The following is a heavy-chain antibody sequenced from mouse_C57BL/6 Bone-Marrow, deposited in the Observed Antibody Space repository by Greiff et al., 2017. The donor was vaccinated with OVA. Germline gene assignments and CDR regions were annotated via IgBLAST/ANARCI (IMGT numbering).Heavy chain of an antibody. CDR2: INYDGSST. CDR3: ARAPHYYGSSNWYFDV. Sequence: EVQVVESEGGLVQPGSSMKLSCTASGFTFSDYYMAWVRQVPEKGLEWVANINYDGSSTYYLDSLKSRFIISRDNAKNILYLQMSSLKSEDTATYYCARAPHYYGSSNWYFDVWGTGTTVTVSS. CDR1: GFTFSDYY. D-gene: IGHD1-1*01. V-gene: IGHV5-16*01. J-gene: IGHJ1*03.